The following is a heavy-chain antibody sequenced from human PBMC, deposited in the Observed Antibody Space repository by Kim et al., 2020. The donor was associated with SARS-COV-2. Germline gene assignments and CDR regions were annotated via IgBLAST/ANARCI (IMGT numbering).Heavy chain of an antibody. CDR3: ARSRGLVQYNDY. J-gene: IGHJ4*02. V-gene: IGHV5-51*01. D-gene: IGHD6-19*01. Sequence: RYRPSLQGQVTISADKSISTAYLQWSSLKASDTAMYYCARSRGLVQYNDYWGQGTLVTVSS.